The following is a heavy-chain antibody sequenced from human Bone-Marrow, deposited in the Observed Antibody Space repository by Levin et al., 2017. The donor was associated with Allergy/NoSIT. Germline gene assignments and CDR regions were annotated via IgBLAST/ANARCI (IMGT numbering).Heavy chain of an antibody. CDR3: ARGWYYFDS. Sequence: PSETLSLTCEAPGFTFSTYTFSTYWMHWVRQAPGKGLVWVSRINSDGSSTDYADSVKGRFTISRDNAKNTLYLQMNSLRAEDTALYYCARGWYYFDSWGQGTLVTVSS. CDR2: INSDGSST. CDR1: GFTFSTYTFSTYW. V-gene: IGHV3-74*01. J-gene: IGHJ4*02.